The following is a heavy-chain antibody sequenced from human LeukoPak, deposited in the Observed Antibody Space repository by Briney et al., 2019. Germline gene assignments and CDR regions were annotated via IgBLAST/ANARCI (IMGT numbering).Heavy chain of an antibody. CDR1: GGSISSYY. CDR3: AREFSGTSIAARVFDS. J-gene: IGHJ4*02. D-gene: IGHD6-6*01. CDR2: VYNSGRSS. V-gene: IGHV4-59*12. Sequence: SETLSLTCTVSGGSISSYYWSWLRQPPGKGLEWIGYVYNSGRSSNYNPSLKSRVTMSVDTSKNQFSLKLSSVTAADTAIYYCAREFSGTSIAARVFDSWGQGTLVTVSS.